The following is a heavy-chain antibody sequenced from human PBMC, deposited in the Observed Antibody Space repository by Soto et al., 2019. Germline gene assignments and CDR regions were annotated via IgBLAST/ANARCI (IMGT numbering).Heavy chain of an antibody. CDR3: ARDRGPMVTHGMDV. CDR2: INSNSGGT. J-gene: IGHJ6*02. Sequence: ASVKVSCKASGYTFTGYYMHWVRQAPGQGLEWMGWINSNSGGTNYAQKFQGWVTMTRDTSISTVYMELSRLKSDDTAVYYCARDRGPMVTHGMDVWGQGTTVTVSS. D-gene: IGHD4-17*01. CDR1: GYTFTGYY. V-gene: IGHV1-2*04.